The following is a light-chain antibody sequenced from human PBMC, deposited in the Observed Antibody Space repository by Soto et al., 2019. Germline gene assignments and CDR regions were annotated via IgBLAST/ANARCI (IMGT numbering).Light chain of an antibody. CDR1: QGIRSW. CDR3: QQANSFPLT. Sequence: DIQMTQSPSSVSASEGDRVTITCRASQGIRSWLAWYQQKPGKAPNLLIYAASSLHSGVPSRFSGSGSGTDFTLNISSLQPEDFATYYCQQANSFPLTFGGGAKVDIK. J-gene: IGKJ4*01. CDR2: AAS. V-gene: IGKV1-12*01.